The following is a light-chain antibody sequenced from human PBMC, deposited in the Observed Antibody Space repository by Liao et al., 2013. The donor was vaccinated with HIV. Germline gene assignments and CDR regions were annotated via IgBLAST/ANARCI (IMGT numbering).Light chain of an antibody. Sequence: SYELNQPPSVSVSPGQTASVTCSGDKLGDKYVSWYQQRPGQSPVLVIYEDTKRPSGIPQRFSGSSSGTTVTLTISGVRAEDEADYYCQSADSTGTYPYVFGTGTKVTVL. CDR3: QSADSTGTYPYV. CDR2: EDT. V-gene: IGLV3-25*03. CDR1: KLGDKY. J-gene: IGLJ1*01.